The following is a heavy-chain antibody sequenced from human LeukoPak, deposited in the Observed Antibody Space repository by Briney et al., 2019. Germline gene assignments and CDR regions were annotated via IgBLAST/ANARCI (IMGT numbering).Heavy chain of an antibody. CDR2: ISAYNGNT. Sequence: GASVKVSCKASGYTFTSYGISWVRQAPGQGLEWMGWISAYNGNTNYAQKLQGRVTMTTDTSTSTAYMELRSLRSDDTAVYYCARDGDGGPNYDFWSGYAEYFQHWGQGTLVTVSS. J-gene: IGHJ1*01. V-gene: IGHV1-18*01. CDR3: ARDGDGGPNYDFWSGYAEYFQH. D-gene: IGHD3-3*01. CDR1: GYTFTSYG.